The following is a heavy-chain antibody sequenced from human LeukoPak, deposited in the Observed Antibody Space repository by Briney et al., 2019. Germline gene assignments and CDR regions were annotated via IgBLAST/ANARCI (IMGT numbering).Heavy chain of an antibody. J-gene: IGHJ3*02. Sequence: SQTLSLTCAISGDSVSSNSDAWNWIRPSPSRGLEWLGRTYYRSKWYNEYAVSVKSRININPDTSKNQFSLQLNSVTPEDTAVYYCAREVAGTGAFDIWGQGTMGTVSS. CDR3: AREVAGTGAFDI. D-gene: IGHD6-19*01. CDR2: TYYRSKWYN. V-gene: IGHV6-1*01. CDR1: GDSVSSNSDA.